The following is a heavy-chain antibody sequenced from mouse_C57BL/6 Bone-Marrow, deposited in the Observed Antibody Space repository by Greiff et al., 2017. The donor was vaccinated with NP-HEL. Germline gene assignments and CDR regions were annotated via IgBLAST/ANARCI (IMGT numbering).Heavy chain of an antibody. D-gene: IGHD2-2*01. CDR1: GFTFSDYY. Sequence: EVQLVESEGGLVQPGSSMKLSCTASGFTFSDYYMAWVRQVPEKGLEWVANINYDGSSTYYLDSLKSRFIISRDNAKNILYLQMSSLKSEDTATYYCARGEGLRLEAWFAYWGQGTLVTVSA. V-gene: IGHV5-16*01. CDR2: INYDGSST. J-gene: IGHJ3*01. CDR3: ARGEGLRLEAWFAY.